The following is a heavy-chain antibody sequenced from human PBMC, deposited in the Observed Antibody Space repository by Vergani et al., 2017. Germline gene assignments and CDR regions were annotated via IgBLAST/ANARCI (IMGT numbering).Heavy chain of an antibody. V-gene: IGHV3-30*18. CDR2: ISDDGSNK. J-gene: IGHJ5*02. CDR1: GFTFSSYG. CDR3: AKGGHGGSGGYAPFGP. Sequence: QVQLVESGGGVVQPGRSLRLSCAASGFTFSSYGMHWVRQAPGKGLEWVAVISDDGSNKYYADSVKGRFTISRDNSKNTLYLQMNSLRAGDTAVYYCAKGGHGGSGGYAPFGPWGQGTLVTVSS. D-gene: IGHD6-19*01.